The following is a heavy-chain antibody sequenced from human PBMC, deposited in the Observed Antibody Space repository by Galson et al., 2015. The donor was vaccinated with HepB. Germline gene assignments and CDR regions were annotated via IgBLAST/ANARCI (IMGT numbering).Heavy chain of an antibody. CDR2: FDTEDGEM. V-gene: IGHV1-24*01. Sequence: SVKVSCKVSGYTLTELSIHWVRQAPGKGLEWMGGFDTEDGEMVYAQKFQGRVTMTEDTSTDIAYLQLSSLRSEDTAVYFCATAWNIAVAGAIDHWGQGTLVTVSS. CDR3: ATAWNIAVAGAIDH. D-gene: IGHD6-19*01. J-gene: IGHJ4*02. CDR1: GYTLTELS.